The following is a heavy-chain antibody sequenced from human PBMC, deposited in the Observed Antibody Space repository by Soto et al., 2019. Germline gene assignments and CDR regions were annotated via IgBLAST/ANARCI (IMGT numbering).Heavy chain of an antibody. J-gene: IGHJ6*03. CDR2: ISGSGGIT. V-gene: IGHV3-23*01. Sequence: EVQLLESGGGLVQPGESLRLSCAASGFTFSSYAMSWVRQALGKGLEWVSGISGSGGITYYADSVKGRFTISRDNSKNTLYLHMNSLRAEDTAVYYCAKGPPRPKRSSYCYNYYMDVWGKGTTVTVSS. D-gene: IGHD3-10*01. CDR3: AKGPPRPKRSSYCYNYYMDV. CDR1: GFTFSSYA.